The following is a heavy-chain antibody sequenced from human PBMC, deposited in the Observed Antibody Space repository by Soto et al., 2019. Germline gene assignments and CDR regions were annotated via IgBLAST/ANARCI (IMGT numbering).Heavy chain of an antibody. J-gene: IGHJ4*02. Sequence: PGGSLRLACAASGFTFSSYWMHWVRQAPGKGLVWVSRINSDGSSTSYADSVKGRFTISRDNAKNTLYLQMNSLRAEDRAVHYCARVLPFLTGSNYFDYWGQGTLVTVSS. CDR3: ARVLPFLTGSNYFDY. CDR1: GFTFSSYW. D-gene: IGHD3-9*01. V-gene: IGHV3-74*01. CDR2: INSDGSST.